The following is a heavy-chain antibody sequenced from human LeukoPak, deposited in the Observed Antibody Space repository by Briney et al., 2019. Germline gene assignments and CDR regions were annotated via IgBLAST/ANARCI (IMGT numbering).Heavy chain of an antibody. CDR2: ISSSSSYI. CDR3: ARSGYYYDSSGPSPFDY. D-gene: IGHD3-22*01. Sequence: GGSLRLSCAASGFTFSSYSMNWVRQAPGKGLEWVSSISSSSSYIYYADSVKGRFTISRDNAKNSLYLQMNSLRAEDTAVYYCARSGYYYDSSGPSPFDYWGKGTLVTVSS. J-gene: IGHJ4*02. V-gene: IGHV3-21*01. CDR1: GFTFSSYS.